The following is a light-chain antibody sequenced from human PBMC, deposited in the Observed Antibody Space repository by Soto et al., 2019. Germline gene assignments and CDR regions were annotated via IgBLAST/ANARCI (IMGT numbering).Light chain of an antibody. CDR1: QSVSSN. V-gene: IGKV3-15*01. J-gene: IGKJ4*01. CDR2: GTS. CDR3: QQYNNWPSLT. Sequence: EIVMTQSPATLSVSPGERDTLSCRASQSVSSNLAWYQQKPGQAPRLLIYGTSTRATGIPARFIGSGSATEFTLTISSLQSEDFAVYYCQQYNNWPSLTFGGGTQVEIK.